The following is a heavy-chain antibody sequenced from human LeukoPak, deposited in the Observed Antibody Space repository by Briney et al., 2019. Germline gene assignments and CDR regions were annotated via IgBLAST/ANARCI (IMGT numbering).Heavy chain of an antibody. CDR2: IIPIFGTA. CDR1: GGTFSSYA. J-gene: IGHJ4*02. CDR3: AYRDYGDYGAPDY. D-gene: IGHD4-17*01. Sequence: ASVKVSCKASGGTFSSYAISWVRQAPGQGLGWMGGIIPIFGTANYAQKFQGRVTITTDESTSTAYMELSSLRSEDTAVYYCAYRDYGDYGAPDYWGQGTLVTVSS. V-gene: IGHV1-69*05.